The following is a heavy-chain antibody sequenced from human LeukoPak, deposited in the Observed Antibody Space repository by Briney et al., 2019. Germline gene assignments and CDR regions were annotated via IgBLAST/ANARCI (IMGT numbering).Heavy chain of an antibody. V-gene: IGHV3-66*01. CDR3: ARADYSDY. CDR1: GFTVSSNY. J-gene: IGHJ4*02. Sequence: GGSLRLSCAASGFTVSSNYMTWVRQAPGKGLEWVSVIYSGGSTYYADSVKGRFTTSRDNAKNSLYLQMNSLRDEDTAVYYCARADYSDYWGQGTLVTVSS. D-gene: IGHD3-16*01. CDR2: IYSGGST.